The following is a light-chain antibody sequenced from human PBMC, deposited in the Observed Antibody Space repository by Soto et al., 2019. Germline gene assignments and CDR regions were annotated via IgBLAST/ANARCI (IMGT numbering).Light chain of an antibody. CDR2: DND. Sequence: QAVVTQPPSVSAAPGQKVSISCSGSSSNIGNNYVSWYQQVPGTAPRPVIYDNDKRPSGIPDRFSASKSGTSATLDITGLQTGDEADYYCGTWDSGLSVGVFGGGTKLTVL. CDR3: GTWDSGLSVGV. V-gene: IGLV1-51*01. CDR1: SSNIGNNY. J-gene: IGLJ3*02.